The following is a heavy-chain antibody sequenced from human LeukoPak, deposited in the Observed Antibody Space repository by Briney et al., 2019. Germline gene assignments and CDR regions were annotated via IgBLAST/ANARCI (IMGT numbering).Heavy chain of an antibody. CDR1: GFTFSSYA. J-gene: IGHJ4*02. Sequence: GGSLRLSCAASGFTFSSYAMSWVRQAPGKGLEWVSAISGSGGSTYYADSVKGRFTISRDNSKNTLYLQMNSLRAEDTAVYYCAKAGRGQLLPYYFDYWGQGTLVTVSS. CDR3: AKAGRGQLLPYYFDY. D-gene: IGHD2-2*01. CDR2: ISGSGGST. V-gene: IGHV3-23*01.